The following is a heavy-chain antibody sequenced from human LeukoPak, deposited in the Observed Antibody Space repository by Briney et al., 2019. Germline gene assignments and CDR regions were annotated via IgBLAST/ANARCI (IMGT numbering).Heavy chain of an antibody. J-gene: IGHJ3*02. CDR1: GFTFSSYA. V-gene: IGHV3-23*01. Sequence: GGSLRLSCAAAGFTFSSYAMSWVRQAPGKGLEWVSAISGSGGSTYYADSVKGRFTIARDNAKNSLYLQMNSLRAEDMALYYCAKDMRPDSSSSWYRQSDAFDIWGQGTMVTVSS. D-gene: IGHD6-13*01. CDR3: AKDMRPDSSSSWYRQSDAFDI. CDR2: ISGSGGST.